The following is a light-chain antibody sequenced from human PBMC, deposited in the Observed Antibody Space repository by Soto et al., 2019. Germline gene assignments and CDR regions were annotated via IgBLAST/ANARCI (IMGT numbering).Light chain of an antibody. J-gene: IGLJ1*01. CDR1: SSDVGGYNY. CDR2: EVT. V-gene: IGLV2-11*01. CDR3: SSYTGTYTFGV. Sequence: QSALTQPRSVPGSTGQSVTISCTGTSSDVGGYNYVSWYQQLPGKAPKLMIYEVTKRSSGVPDRFSGSKSGNTASLTISGLQPEDEAHYYCSSYTGTYTFGVFGTGTKVTVL.